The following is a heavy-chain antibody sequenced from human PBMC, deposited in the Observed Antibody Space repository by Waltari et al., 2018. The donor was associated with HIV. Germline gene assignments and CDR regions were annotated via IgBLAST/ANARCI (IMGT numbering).Heavy chain of an antibody. CDR3: ARDTLGTLDY. Sequence: EVQLVESGGGLVQPGGSLRLSCAASGFIFTTYDMHWVRKRPGKGLEWVSAVGTAGETYYSDSVKGRLTISREDAKNSLFLQMNSLRAEDTALYYCARDTLGTLDYWGQGILITVSS. J-gene: IGHJ4*02. CDR1: GFIFTTYD. V-gene: IGHV3-13*01. CDR2: VGTAGET.